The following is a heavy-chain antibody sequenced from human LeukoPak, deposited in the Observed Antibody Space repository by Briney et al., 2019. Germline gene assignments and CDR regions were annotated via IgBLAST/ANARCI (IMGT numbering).Heavy chain of an antibody. J-gene: IGHJ3*02. CDR1: GYTFTSYG. D-gene: IGHD1-26*01. V-gene: IGHV1-18*01. CDR3: ARSGSYYEADTFDI. CDR2: ISGYNGNT. Sequence: GASVKVSCKASGYTFTSYGISWARQAPGQGLEWMGWISGYNGNTNYAQKLQGRVTMTTDTSTSTAYMELRSLRSDDTAVYYCARSGSYYEADTFDIWGQGTMVTVSS.